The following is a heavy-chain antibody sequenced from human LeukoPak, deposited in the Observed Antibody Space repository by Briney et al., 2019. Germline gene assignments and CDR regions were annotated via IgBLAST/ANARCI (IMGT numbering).Heavy chain of an antibody. CDR3: ARLTRKIDY. Sequence: SETLSLTCAVSGYSISSGYYWGWIRQPPGKGLEWIGSIYHSGSTYYNPSLKSRVTISVDTSKNQFSLKLSSVTAAGTAVYYCARLTRKIDYWGQGTLVTVSS. J-gene: IGHJ4*02. CDR1: GYSISSGYY. D-gene: IGHD3-16*01. CDR2: IYHSGST. V-gene: IGHV4-38-2*01.